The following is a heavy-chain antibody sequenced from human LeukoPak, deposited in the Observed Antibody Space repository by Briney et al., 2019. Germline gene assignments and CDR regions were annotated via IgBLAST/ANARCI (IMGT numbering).Heavy chain of an antibody. V-gene: IGHV3-30*18. Sequence: GGSLRLSCAASGFTFSSYGMHWVRQAPGKGLEWVAVISYDGSNKYYADSVKGRFTISRDNSKNTLYLQMNSLRAEDTAVYYCAKDPTPYHDELYFDYWGQGTLVTVSS. CDR2: ISYDGSNK. CDR3: AKDPTPYHDELYFDY. CDR1: GFTFSSYG. J-gene: IGHJ4*02. D-gene: IGHD3-3*01.